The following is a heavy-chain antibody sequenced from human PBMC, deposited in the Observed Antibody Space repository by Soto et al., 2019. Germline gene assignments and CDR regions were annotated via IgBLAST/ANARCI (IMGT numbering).Heavy chain of an antibody. D-gene: IGHD2-2*01. Sequence: GASVKVSCKASGYTFTNYSIHWVRQAPGQRLEWMGWINTDNGKTRDSQGFQDRVTLTRDTSAKTAYMELSSLTYEDTAVYYCARAGNCTSTTCFSGWLDPWGQGTLVTVSS. CDR3: ARAGNCTSTTCFSGWLDP. J-gene: IGHJ5*02. CDR1: GYTFTNYS. V-gene: IGHV1-3*04. CDR2: INTDNGKT.